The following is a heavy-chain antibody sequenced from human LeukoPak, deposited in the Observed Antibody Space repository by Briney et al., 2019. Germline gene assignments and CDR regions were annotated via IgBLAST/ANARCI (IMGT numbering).Heavy chain of an antibody. J-gene: IGHJ4*02. Sequence: GGSLRLSCAASGFTFSRYTMNWVRQAPGKGLEWVSAISVSIVNTYYADSVKGRFTISRDNSKNTLYLQMNGLRAEDTAVYYCAKTDSGPSDYWGQGTLVTVSS. CDR3: AKTDSGPSDY. D-gene: IGHD6-19*01. V-gene: IGHV3-23*01. CDR2: ISVSIVNT. CDR1: GFTFSRYT.